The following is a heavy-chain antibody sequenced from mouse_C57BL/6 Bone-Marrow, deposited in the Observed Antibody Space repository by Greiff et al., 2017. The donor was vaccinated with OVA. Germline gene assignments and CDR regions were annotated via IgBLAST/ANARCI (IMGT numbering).Heavy chain of an antibody. J-gene: IGHJ4*01. CDR1: GYSFTGYY. V-gene: IGHV1-42*01. CDR3: GTHYYGSSYNAMDY. Sequence: VQLQQSGPELVKPGASVKISCKASGYSFTGYYMNWVKQSPEKSLEWIGEINPSTGGTTYNQKFKAKATLTVDKSSSTAYMQLKSLTSEDSAVYYCGTHYYGSSYNAMDYWGQGTSVTVSS. CDR2: INPSTGGT. D-gene: IGHD1-1*01.